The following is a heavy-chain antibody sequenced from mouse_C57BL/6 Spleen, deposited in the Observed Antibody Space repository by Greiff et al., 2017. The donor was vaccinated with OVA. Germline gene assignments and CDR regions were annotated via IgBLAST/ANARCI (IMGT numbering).Heavy chain of an antibody. D-gene: IGHD1-1*01. V-gene: IGHV1-9*01. CDR1: GYTFTGYW. Sequence: VQLQESGAELMKPGASVKLSCKATGYTFTGYWIEWVKQRPGHGLEWIGEILPGSGSTNYNEKFKGKATFTAATSSNTAYMQLSSLTTEDSALYYCARGGTVVAKGYWYFDVWGTGTTVTVSS. J-gene: IGHJ1*03. CDR3: ARGGTVVAKGYWYFDV. CDR2: ILPGSGST.